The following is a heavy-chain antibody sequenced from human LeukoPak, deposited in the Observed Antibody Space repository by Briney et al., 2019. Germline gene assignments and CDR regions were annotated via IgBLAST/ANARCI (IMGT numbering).Heavy chain of an antibody. CDR1: GGSITSTTYY. D-gene: IGHD3-10*01. CDR2: SYYSGNT. V-gene: IGHV4-39*01. CDR3: ARTRGVGDLLGEGFDP. Sequence: PSETLSLTCSLSGGSITSTTYYWGWIRQPPGKGLEWVGSSYYSGNTYYNPSLESRVTISLDTSRKQFSLKLSSVTAADTAVYYCARTRGVGDLLGEGFDPWGQGTLVTVSS. J-gene: IGHJ5*02.